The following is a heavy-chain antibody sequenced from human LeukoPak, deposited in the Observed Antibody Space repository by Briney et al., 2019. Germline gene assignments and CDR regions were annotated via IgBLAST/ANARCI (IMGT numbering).Heavy chain of an antibody. D-gene: IGHD3-9*01. CDR2: ISYDGSNK. V-gene: IGHV3-30-3*01. J-gene: IGHJ4*02. Sequence: PGRSLRLSCAASGFTFSSYAMHWVRQAPGKGLEWVAVISYDGSNKYYADSVKSRFTISRDNSKNTLYLQINSLRAEDTAVYYCAKWGDYDVLTGYYVSDYWGQGTLVTVSS. CDR1: GFTFSSYA. CDR3: AKWGDYDVLTGYYVSDY.